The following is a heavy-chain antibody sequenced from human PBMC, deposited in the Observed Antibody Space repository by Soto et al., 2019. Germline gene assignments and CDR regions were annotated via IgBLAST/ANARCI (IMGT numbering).Heavy chain of an antibody. CDR3: TTAVGATNYYYYGMDV. CDR2: IKSKTDGGTT. CDR1: GFTFSNAW. V-gene: IGHV3-15*01. D-gene: IGHD1-26*01. J-gene: IGHJ6*02. Sequence: GESLKISCAASGFTFSNAWMSWVRQAPGKGLEWVGRIKSKTDGGTTDYAAPVKGRFTISRDDSKNTLYLQMNSLKTEDTAVYYCTTAVGATNYYYYGMDVWGQGTTVTVSS.